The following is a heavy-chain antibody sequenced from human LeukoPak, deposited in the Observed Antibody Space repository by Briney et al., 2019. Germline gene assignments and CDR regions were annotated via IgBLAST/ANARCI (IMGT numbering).Heavy chain of an antibody. V-gene: IGHV3-23*01. CDR2: ISGSGGHT. J-gene: IGHJ6*03. CDR1: GITLSSHA. D-gene: IGHD5-24*01. CDR3: AKGGEATMRDGYNYYYYYMEV. Sequence: SGGSLRLSCATSGITLSSHAMSWVRQAPGKGLEWVSLISGSGGHTYYGDSVKGRFTISRDNSKNTFYLQMNSLRADDTAVYYCAKGGEATMRDGYNYYYYYMEVWGKGTTVTVSS.